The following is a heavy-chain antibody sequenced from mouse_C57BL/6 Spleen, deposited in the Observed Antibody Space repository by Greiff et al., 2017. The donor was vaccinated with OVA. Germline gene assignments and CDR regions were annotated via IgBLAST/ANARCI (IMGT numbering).Heavy chain of an antibody. CDR3: ARASPGANWDYFDY. Sequence: QVQLQQPGAELVKPGASVKLSCKASGYTFTSYWMHWVKQRPGQGLEWIGMIHPNSGSTNYNEKFKSKATLTVDKSSSTAYMQLSSLTSEDSAVYYCARASPGANWDYFDYWGQGTTLTVSS. V-gene: IGHV1-64*01. CDR1: GYTFTSYW. D-gene: IGHD4-1*01. CDR2: IHPNSGST. J-gene: IGHJ2*01.